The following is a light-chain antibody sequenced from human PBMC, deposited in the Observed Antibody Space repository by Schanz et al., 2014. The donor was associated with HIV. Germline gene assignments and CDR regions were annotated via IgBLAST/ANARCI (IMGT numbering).Light chain of an antibody. CDR3: QQYYDWKT. CDR2: GAS. CDR1: QSVSSN. V-gene: IGKV3-15*01. J-gene: IGKJ1*01. Sequence: EIVMTQSPATLSVSPGERATLSCRASQSVSSNLAWYQQKPGQTPRLVIYGASTRATGIPARFSGSGSGTEFTLTISSLQSEDFAVYYCQQYYDWKTFGXGTKVEIK.